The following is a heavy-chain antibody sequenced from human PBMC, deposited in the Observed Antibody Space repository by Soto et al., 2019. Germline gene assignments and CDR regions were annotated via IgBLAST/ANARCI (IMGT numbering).Heavy chain of an antibody. Sequence: GGSLRLSCAASGFTFSSYAMSWVRQAPGKGLEWVANIKQDGSEKYYVDSVKGRFTISRDNAKNSLYLQMNSLRAEDTAVYYYARDSRCTNGVCSDDGFDYWGQGTLVTVPQ. CDR3: ARDSRCTNGVCSDDGFDY. V-gene: IGHV3-7*05. CDR2: IKQDGSEK. D-gene: IGHD2-8*01. CDR1: GFTFSSYA. J-gene: IGHJ4*02.